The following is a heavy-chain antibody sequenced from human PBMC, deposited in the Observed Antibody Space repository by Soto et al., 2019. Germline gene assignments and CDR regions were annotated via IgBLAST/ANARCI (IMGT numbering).Heavy chain of an antibody. CDR2: IMPIFGRT. D-gene: IGHD6-19*01. CDR3: ATWLWMAGIGNYYYGMDV. CDR1: GGTFSDFA. Sequence: QVQLVQSGAEVKKPGSSMKVSCKASGGTFSDFAFSWVRQAPGQGPEWMGGIMPIFGRTDYAQKFRDRVTFTADQITSTGCVELRSLTSEDTAVYYCATWLWMAGIGNYYYGMDVWGQGTTVTVSS. V-gene: IGHV1-69*12. J-gene: IGHJ6*02.